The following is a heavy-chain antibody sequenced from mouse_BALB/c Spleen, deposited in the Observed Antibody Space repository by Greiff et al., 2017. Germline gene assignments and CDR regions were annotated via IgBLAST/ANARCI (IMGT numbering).Heavy chain of an antibody. J-gene: IGHJ4*01. V-gene: IGHV5-9-4*01. CDR1: GFTFSSYA. D-gene: IGHD2-14*01. CDR2: ISSGGSYT. CDR3: ARAVYDRYDGLYAMDY. Sequence: EVKLVESGGGLVKPGGSLKLSCAASGFTFSSYAMSWVRQSPEKRLEWVAEISSGGSYTYYPDTVTGRCTISRDNAKNTLYLEMSSLRSEDAAMYYCARAVYDRYDGLYAMDYWGQGTSVTVSS.